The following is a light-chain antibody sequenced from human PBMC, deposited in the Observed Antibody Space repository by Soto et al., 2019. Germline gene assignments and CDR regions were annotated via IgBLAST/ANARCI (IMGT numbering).Light chain of an antibody. J-gene: IGKJ1*01. CDR3: QQYGSSPGT. Sequence: EIVLTQSPGTLSLSPGERATLSCRASQSVTNRYLAWYRQKPGQAPWLLIFGASIRDTGIPDRFSGSGSGTDFTLTINRLEPEDFAVYYCQQYGSSPGTFGQGTKVDIK. V-gene: IGKV3-20*01. CDR1: QSVTNRY. CDR2: GAS.